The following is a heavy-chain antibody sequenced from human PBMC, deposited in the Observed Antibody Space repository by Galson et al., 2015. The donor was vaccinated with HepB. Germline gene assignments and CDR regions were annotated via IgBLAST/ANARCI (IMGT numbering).Heavy chain of an antibody. CDR2: IYYSGST. J-gene: IGHJ4*02. V-gene: IGHV4-39*01. Sequence: ETLSLTCTVSGGSISSSSYYWGWIRQPPGKGLEWIGSIYYSGSTYYNPSLKSRVTISVDTSKNQFSLKLSSVTAADTAVYYCATFSELDLNFDYWGQGTLVTVPS. D-gene: IGHD1-7*01. CDR3: ATFSELDLNFDY. CDR1: GGSISSSSYY.